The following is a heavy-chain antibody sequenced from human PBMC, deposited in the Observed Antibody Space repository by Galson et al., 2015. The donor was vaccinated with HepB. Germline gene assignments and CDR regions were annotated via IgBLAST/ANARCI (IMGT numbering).Heavy chain of an antibody. V-gene: IGHV5-51*01. CDR1: GYNFNTFW. Sequence: QSGAEVKKPGVSLKISCKCSGYNFNTFWIGWVRQMPGKGLEYMGIIYPGDSTTKYSPSFQGQVTISADKSISTAYLQWSSLKASDTAMYYCARRGGNEFGYWGQGTLVTVSS. CDR3: ARRGGNEFGY. D-gene: IGHD5-12*01. J-gene: IGHJ4*02. CDR2: IYPGDSTT.